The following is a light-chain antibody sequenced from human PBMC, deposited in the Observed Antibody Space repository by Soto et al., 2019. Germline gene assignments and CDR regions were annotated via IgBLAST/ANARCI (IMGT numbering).Light chain of an antibody. V-gene: IGKV3-20*01. CDR3: QQYGRSPTT. J-gene: IGKJ3*01. Sequence: VLTQSPGTLSLSPGERATLSCRASESVSGTYVAWYQQTPGQAPRLLISGASNRATGIPDRFAASGSGTVFTLTISGLEPEDSAVYFCQQYGRSPTTFGPGTKVEIK. CDR1: ESVSGTY. CDR2: GAS.